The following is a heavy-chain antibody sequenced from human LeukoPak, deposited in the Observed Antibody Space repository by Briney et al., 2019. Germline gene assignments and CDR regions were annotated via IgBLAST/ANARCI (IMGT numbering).Heavy chain of an antibody. Sequence: GASVKVSCKASGYTFTSYAMHWVRQAPGQRLEWMGWINAGNGNTKYSQKFQGRVTITRDTSASTVYMELSSLRSEDTAVYYCARGDVWSGYYDYYYYGMDVWGQGTTVTVSS. J-gene: IGHJ6*02. V-gene: IGHV1-3*01. CDR3: ARGDVWSGYYDYYYYGMDV. D-gene: IGHD3-3*01. CDR2: INAGNGNT. CDR1: GYTFTSYA.